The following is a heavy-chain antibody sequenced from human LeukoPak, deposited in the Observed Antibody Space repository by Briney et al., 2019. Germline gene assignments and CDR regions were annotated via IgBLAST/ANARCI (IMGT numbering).Heavy chain of an antibody. J-gene: IGHJ6*04. CDR1: GFTFSSYS. D-gene: IGHD3-10*02. V-gene: IGHV3-48*01. CDR2: ICSSRTI. Sequence: GGSLRLSCAASGFTFSSYSMNWVRQAPGKGLEWVSYICSSRTIYYSDYVKGRFTISRDNANNTLYLQMNRLRAEDTAVYYCAELGITMIGGVWGKGTTVTISS. CDR3: AELGITMIGGV.